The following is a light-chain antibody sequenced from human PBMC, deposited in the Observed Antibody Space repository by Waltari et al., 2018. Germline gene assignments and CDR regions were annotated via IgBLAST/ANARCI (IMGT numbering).Light chain of an antibody. CDR1: KLGDKF. J-gene: IGLJ3*02. CDR3: QAWDSSTAVV. V-gene: IGLV3-1*01. Sequence: SFELTQPPSVSVSPGQTASITCSGDKLGDKFVCWYRQRPGQSPVLIIYQDNKRPSGIPGGLSGSTSGNTATLTISETQAIDEADYYCQAWDSSTAVVFGGGTKLTV. CDR2: QDN.